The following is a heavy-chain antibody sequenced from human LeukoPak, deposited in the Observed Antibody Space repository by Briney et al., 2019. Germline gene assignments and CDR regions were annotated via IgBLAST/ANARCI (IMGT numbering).Heavy chain of an antibody. Sequence: QSGRSLRLSCAASGFTFDDYAMHWVRQAPGKGLEWVSGISWNSGSIGYADSVKGRFTISRDNSKNTLYLQMNSLRAEDTAVYYCARDGATYYYYYGMDVWGQGTTVTVSS. V-gene: IGHV3-9*01. CDR3: ARDGATYYYYYGMDV. CDR1: GFTFDDYA. J-gene: IGHJ6*02. D-gene: IGHD1-26*01. CDR2: ISWNSGSI.